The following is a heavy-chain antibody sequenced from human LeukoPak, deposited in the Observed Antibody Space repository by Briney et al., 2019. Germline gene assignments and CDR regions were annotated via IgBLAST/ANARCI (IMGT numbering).Heavy chain of an antibody. CDR1: GFTFSSYS. V-gene: IGHV3-7*01. D-gene: IGHD6-6*01. CDR2: IKQDGSEK. J-gene: IGHJ4*02. CDR3: ARDRPESRYLYYFDY. Sequence: GGSLRLSCAASGFTFSSYSMNWVRQAPGKGLEWVANIKQDGSEKYYVDSVKGRFTISRDNAKNSLYLQMNSLRAEDTAVYYCARDRPESRYLYYFDYWGQGTLVTVSS.